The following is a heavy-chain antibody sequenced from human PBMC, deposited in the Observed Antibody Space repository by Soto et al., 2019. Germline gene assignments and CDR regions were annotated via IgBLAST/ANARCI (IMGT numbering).Heavy chain of an antibody. CDR2: ISWDDDK. J-gene: IGHJ2*01. CDR3: AHTTGSSSSRPNWYFDL. CDR1: GCSLSTSVVG. V-gene: IGHV2-5*02. D-gene: IGHD6-6*01. Sequence: QITLKESGPTLVKPTQTLTLTCTFSGCSLSTSVVGVGGIRQPPGKALEWLALISWDDDKRYSPSLKSRLTITTDTSKNQVVLTLTNMDPVDTATYYCAHTTGSSSSRPNWYFDLWGRGTLVTVSS.